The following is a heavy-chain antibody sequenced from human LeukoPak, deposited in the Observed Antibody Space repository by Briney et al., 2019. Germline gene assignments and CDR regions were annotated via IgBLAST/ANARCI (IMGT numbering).Heavy chain of an antibody. CDR1: GFTVSRNY. J-gene: IGHJ4*02. V-gene: IGHV3-11*04. Sequence: PGGSLRLSCAASGFTVSRNYMSWVRQAPGKGLEWVSYISGSGNTIYYADSVRGRFTISRDNAKNSLYLQMNSLRAEDTAVYYCARRLTDYWGQGTLVTVSS. CDR3: ARRLTDY. CDR2: ISGSGNTI.